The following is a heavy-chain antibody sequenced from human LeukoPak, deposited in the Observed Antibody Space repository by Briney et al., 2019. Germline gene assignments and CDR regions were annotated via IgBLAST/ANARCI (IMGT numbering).Heavy chain of an antibody. CDR3: ARDPYGYSSSWFDP. CDR2: IYYSGST. CDR1: GGSISSSSYY. D-gene: IGHD6-19*01. Sequence: SETLSLTCTVSGGSISSSSYYWGWIRQPPGKGLEWTGSIYYSGSTYYNPSLKSRVTISVDTSKNQFSLKLSSVTAADTAVYYCARDPYGYSSSWFDPWGQGTLVTVSS. J-gene: IGHJ5*02. V-gene: IGHV4-39*07.